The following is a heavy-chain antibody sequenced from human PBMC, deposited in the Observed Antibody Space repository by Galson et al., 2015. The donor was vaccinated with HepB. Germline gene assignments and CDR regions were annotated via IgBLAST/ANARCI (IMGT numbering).Heavy chain of an antibody. J-gene: IGHJ6*02. CDR2: IIPIFGTA. CDR3: ASRDGYESTPYYYGMDV. V-gene: IGHV1-69*13. Sequence: SVKVSCKASGGTFSSYAISWVRQAPGQGLEWMGGIIPIFGTANYAQKFQGRVTITADESTGTAYTELSSLRSEDTAVYYCASRDGYESTPYYYGMDVWGQGTTVTVSS. D-gene: IGHD5-24*01. CDR1: GGTFSSYA.